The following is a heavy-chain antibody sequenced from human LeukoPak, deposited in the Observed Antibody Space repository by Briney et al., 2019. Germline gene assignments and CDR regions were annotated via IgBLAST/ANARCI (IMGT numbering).Heavy chain of an antibody. Sequence: GGSLRLSCAASGFTVSSNYMSWVRQAPGKGLEWVSVIYSGGSTYYADSVKGRFTISRDNSKNTLYLQMNSLRAEDTAVYYCARDAGYGYGHFWDYWGQGTLVTVSS. CDR2: IYSGGST. D-gene: IGHD5-18*01. CDR1: GFTVSSNY. CDR3: ARDAGYGYGHFWDY. V-gene: IGHV3-66*01. J-gene: IGHJ4*02.